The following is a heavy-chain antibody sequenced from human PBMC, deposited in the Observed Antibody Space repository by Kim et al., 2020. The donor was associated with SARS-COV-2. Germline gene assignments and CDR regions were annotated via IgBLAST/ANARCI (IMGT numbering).Heavy chain of an antibody. CDR3: ARLPMDTAMGTDYYFDY. D-gene: IGHD5-18*01. J-gene: IGHJ4*02. V-gene: IGHV4-39*01. CDR1: GGSISSSSYY. Sequence: SETLSLTCTVSGGSISSSSYYWGWIRQPPGKGLEWIGSIYYSGSTYYNPSLKSRVTISVDTSKNQFSLKLSSVTAADTAVYYCARLPMDTAMGTDYYFDYWGQGTLVTVSS. CDR2: IYYSGST.